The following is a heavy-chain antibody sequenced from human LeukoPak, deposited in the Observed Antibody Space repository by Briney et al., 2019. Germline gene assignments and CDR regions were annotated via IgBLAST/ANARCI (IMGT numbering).Heavy chain of an antibody. D-gene: IGHD2-2*01. CDR1: GFTFSSYA. V-gene: IGHV3-30*04. J-gene: IGHJ5*02. Sequence: AGRSLRLSCAASGFTFSSYAMHWVRQAPGKGLEWVAVISYDGSNKYYADSVKGRFTISRDNSKNTLYLQMNSLRAEDTAVYYCSRDYCTSTSCYGGWFDPWGQGTLVTVSS. CDR3: SRDYCTSTSCYGGWFDP. CDR2: ISYDGSNK.